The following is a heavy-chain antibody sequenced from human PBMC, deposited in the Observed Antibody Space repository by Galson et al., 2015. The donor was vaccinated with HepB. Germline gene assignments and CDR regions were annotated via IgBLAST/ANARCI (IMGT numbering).Heavy chain of an antibody. CDR2: IGGSGGHT. V-gene: IGHV3-23*01. CDR1: GFTFSSYA. CDR3: AKDRGPLGASDI. D-gene: IGHD7-27*01. Sequence: SLRLSCAASGFTFSSYAMSWVRQAPGKGLEWVSAIGGSGGHTYYADSVKGRFTISRDNSKNTLCLQMNSLRAEDTAVYYCAKDRGPLGASDIWGQGTTVTVSS. J-gene: IGHJ3*02.